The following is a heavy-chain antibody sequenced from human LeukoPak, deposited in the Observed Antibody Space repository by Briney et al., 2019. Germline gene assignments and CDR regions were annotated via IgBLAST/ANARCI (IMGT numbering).Heavy chain of an antibody. Sequence: ASVKVSCKVSGYTLSELFMHWVRQAPGKGLEWMGGFDPEDGEAIYAQDFQGRATMTKDTSTDTAYMELSSLRSEDTALYYCTTDILDYCDTASCHKGNSWGQGTLVIVSS. D-gene: IGHD2-2*02. J-gene: IGHJ4*02. CDR3: TTDILDYCDTASCHKGNS. CDR1: GYTLSELF. V-gene: IGHV1-24*01. CDR2: FDPEDGEA.